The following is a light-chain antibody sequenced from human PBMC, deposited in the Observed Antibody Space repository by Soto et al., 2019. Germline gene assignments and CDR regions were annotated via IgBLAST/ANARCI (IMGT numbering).Light chain of an antibody. J-gene: IGLJ2*01. CDR1: NIGSKS. Sequence: SYELTQPPSVSGAPGQTARITCGGNNIGSKSVHWYQQKPGQAPVLVVYDDSDRPSGIPERFSGSNSGNTATLTISRVEAGDEADYYCQVWDSSSDPHVVFGGGTKVTVL. CDR2: DDS. CDR3: QVWDSSSDPHVV. V-gene: IGLV3-21*02.